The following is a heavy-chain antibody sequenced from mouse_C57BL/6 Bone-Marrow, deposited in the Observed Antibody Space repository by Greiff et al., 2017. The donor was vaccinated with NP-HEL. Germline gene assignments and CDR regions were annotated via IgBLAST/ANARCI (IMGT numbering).Heavy chain of an antibody. CDR1: GYAFSSYW. Sequence: VKLVESGAELVKPGASVKISCKASGYAFSSYWMNWVKQRPGKGLEWIGQIYHGDGDTNYNGKFKGKATLTADKSSSTAYMQLSSLTSEDSAVYFCARYSSCDGPFWFAYWGQGTLVTVSA. V-gene: IGHV1-80*01. J-gene: IGHJ3*01. CDR2: IYHGDGDT. D-gene: IGHD2-3*01. CDR3: ARYSSCDGPFWFAY.